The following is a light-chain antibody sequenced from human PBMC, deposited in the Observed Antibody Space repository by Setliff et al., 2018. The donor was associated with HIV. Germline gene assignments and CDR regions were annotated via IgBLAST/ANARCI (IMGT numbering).Light chain of an antibody. Sequence: SYELTQPPSVSVAPGKTARITCGVNNIGSKSVHWYQQKPGQAPVLVVYDNSDRPSGVPDRFSGSKSGASASLAITGLQAEDEADYYCQSYDSSLSDSYVFGTGTKVTVL. CDR2: DNS. J-gene: IGLJ1*01. V-gene: IGLV3-21*01. CDR1: NIGSKS. CDR3: QSYDSSLSDSYV.